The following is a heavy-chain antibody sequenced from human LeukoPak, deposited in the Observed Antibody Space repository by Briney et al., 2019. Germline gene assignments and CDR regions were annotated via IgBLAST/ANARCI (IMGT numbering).Heavy chain of an antibody. CDR3: ARHFRTLLYYYYYMDV. D-gene: IGHD2-15*01. V-gene: IGHV3-11*01. CDR2: ISSSGSTI. J-gene: IGHJ6*03. Sequence: PGGSLGLSCAASGFTFSDYYVSWIRQAPGKELEWVSYISSSGSTIYYADSVKGRFTISRDNAKNSLYLQMNSLRAEDTAVYYCARHFRTLLYYYYYMDVWGKGTTVTISS. CDR1: GFTFSDYY.